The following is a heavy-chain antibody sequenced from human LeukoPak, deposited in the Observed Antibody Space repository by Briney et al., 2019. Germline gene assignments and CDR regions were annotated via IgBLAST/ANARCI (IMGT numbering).Heavy chain of an antibody. D-gene: IGHD4-17*01. CDR1: GFTFSSFA. J-gene: IGHJ5*02. Sequence: AGSLRLSCAASGFTFSSFAMTWIRQAPGKGLEWVSSITGTHGPKYNPASVKGRFTISRDNSQNTLYLQMNSLRAEDTAVYYCTKDPNGDYVGAFDPWGQGTLVTVSS. CDR2: ITGTHGPK. CDR3: TKDPNGDYVGAFDP. V-gene: IGHV3-23*01.